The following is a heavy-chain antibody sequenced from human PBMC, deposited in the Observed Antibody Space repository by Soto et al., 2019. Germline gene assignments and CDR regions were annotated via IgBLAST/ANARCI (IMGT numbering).Heavy chain of an antibody. D-gene: IGHD3-3*01. Sequence: PSETLSLTCAVYGGSPSGYYWSWIRQPPGKGLEWIGEINHSGSTNYNPSLKGRVTISVDTSKNQFSLKLSSVTAADTAVYYCARYYDFWSGYWATYGMDVWGQGTTVTVSS. J-gene: IGHJ6*02. V-gene: IGHV4-34*01. CDR2: INHSGST. CDR3: ARYYDFWSGYWATYGMDV. CDR1: GGSPSGYY.